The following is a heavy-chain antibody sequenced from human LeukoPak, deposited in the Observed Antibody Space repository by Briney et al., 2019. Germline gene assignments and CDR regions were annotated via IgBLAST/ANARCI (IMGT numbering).Heavy chain of an antibody. CDR3: AATFEVAGKFDY. CDR1: GFTFDDYA. Sequence: GGSLRLSCAASGFTFDDYAMHWVRQAPGKGLEWVSGISWNSGSIGYADSVKGRFTISRDNAKNSLYLQTNSLRAEDTALYYCAATFEVAGKFDYWGQGTLVTVSS. J-gene: IGHJ4*02. CDR2: ISWNSGSI. V-gene: IGHV3-9*01. D-gene: IGHD6-19*01.